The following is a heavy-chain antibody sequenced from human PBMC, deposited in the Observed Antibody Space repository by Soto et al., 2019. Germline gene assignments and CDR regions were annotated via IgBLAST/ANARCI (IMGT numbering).Heavy chain of an antibody. CDR3: ARGEQQLDTDFDY. V-gene: IGHV1-8*01. D-gene: IGHD6-13*01. CDR1: GYTFTSYD. Sequence: ASVKVSCKDSGYTFTSYDINWVRQATGQGLEWMGWMNPNSGNTGYAQKFQGRVTMTRNTSISTAYMELSSLRSEDTAVYYCARGEQQLDTDFDYWGQGTLVTVSS. CDR2: MNPNSGNT. J-gene: IGHJ4*02.